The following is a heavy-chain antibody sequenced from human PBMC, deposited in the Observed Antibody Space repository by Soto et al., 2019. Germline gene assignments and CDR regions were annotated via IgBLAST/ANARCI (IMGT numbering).Heavy chain of an antibody. V-gene: IGHV4-30-4*01. Sequence: SETLSLTCTVSGGSISSGDYYWSWIRQPPGKGLEWIGYIYYSGSTYYNPSLKSRVTISVDTSKNQFSLKLRSVTAADTAVYYGASDLAPLSSSAFFFFHYYGMDVWGQGTTVTVSS. D-gene: IGHD6-6*01. CDR2: IYYSGST. CDR1: GGSISSGDYY. J-gene: IGHJ6*02. CDR3: ASDLAPLSSSAFFFFHYYGMDV.